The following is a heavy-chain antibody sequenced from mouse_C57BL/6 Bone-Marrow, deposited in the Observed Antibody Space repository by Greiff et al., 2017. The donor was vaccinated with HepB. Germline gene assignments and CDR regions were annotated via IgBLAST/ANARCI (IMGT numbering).Heavy chain of an antibody. J-gene: IGHJ3*01. D-gene: IGHD3-3*01. CDR1: GYTFTSYW. CDR3: ARRGRGCLGGFAY. Sequence: QVQLQQPGAELVRPGTSVKLSCKASGYTFTSYWMHWVKQRPGQGLEWIGVIDPSDSYTNYNQKFKGKATLTVDTSSSTAYMQLSSLTSEDSAVYYCARRGRGCLGGFAYWGQGTLVTVSA. V-gene: IGHV1-59*01. CDR2: IDPSDSYT.